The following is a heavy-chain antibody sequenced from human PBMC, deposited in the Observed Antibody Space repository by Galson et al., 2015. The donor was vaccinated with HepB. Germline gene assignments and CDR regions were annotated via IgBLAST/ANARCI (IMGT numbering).Heavy chain of an antibody. D-gene: IGHD6-13*01. Sequence: PALVKPTQTLTLTCTFSGFSLSTSGVGVGWIRQPPGKALEWLALIYWNDDKRYSPSLKGRLTITKDTSKNQVVLTMTNMDPVDTATYYCAHRQKGIAAAGTFDPWGQGTLVTVSS. CDR1: GFSLSTSGVG. V-gene: IGHV2-5*01. CDR3: AHRQKGIAAAGTFDP. CDR2: IYWNDDK. J-gene: IGHJ5*02.